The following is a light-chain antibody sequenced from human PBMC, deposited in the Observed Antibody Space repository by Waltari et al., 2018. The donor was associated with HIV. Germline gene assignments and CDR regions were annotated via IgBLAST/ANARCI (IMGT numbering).Light chain of an antibody. V-gene: IGKV3-11*01. CDR2: NAY. Sequence: IVLTQSPATLSLSPGERATHSCRASQNIGKCQVWYQKRSGQAPRPLIYNAYKRATGIPARFSGSGSGTDFTLSISSLEPEDFVVYYCQQCSEWPLSFGGGTEVEIK. CDR3: QQCSEWPLS. J-gene: IGKJ4*01. CDR1: QNIGKC.